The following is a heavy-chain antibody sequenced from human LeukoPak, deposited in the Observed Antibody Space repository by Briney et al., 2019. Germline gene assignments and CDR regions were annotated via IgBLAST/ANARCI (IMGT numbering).Heavy chain of an antibody. CDR1: GFSFDEYA. Sequence: SLRLSCAAPGFSFDEYAMHWVRQVPGKGLEWVSGISYSSETIGYVDSVKGRFTISRDNAKKSLYLQMNSLRAEDTALYYCTKDRGGSSQLGDAFDVWGQGTMVSVSS. D-gene: IGHD1-26*01. V-gene: IGHV3-9*01. CDR3: TKDRGGSSQLGDAFDV. J-gene: IGHJ3*01. CDR2: ISYSSETI.